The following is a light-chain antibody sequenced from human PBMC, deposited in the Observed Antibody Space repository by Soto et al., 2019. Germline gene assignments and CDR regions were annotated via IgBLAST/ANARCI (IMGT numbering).Light chain of an antibody. CDR1: SSDVGGYNY. Sequence: QSVLTQPASASGSPGQPITISCTGTSSDVGGYNYVSWYQQHPGKAPKLMIYDVSNRPSGISNRFSGSKSGNTASLTISGLQAEDEADYYCSSYTGSSTYVFGTGTKVTVL. J-gene: IGLJ1*01. CDR2: DVS. CDR3: SSYTGSSTYV. V-gene: IGLV2-14*01.